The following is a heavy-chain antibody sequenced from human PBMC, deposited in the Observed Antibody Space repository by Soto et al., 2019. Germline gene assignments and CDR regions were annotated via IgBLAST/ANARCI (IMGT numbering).Heavy chain of an antibody. D-gene: IGHD3-16*01. CDR3: ARSAKGGAFDI. J-gene: IGHJ3*02. V-gene: IGHV6-1*01. CDR1: GDSVSSNSVG. Sequence: PSQTLSLTCDISGDSVSSNSVGWNWVRQSPSSGLEWLGRTYYRSKWFNDSAPSVKSRIIINPDTSKNQLSLQLNSVTPEDTAVYYCARSAKGGAFDIWAKGTMVTVSS. CDR2: TYYRSKWFN.